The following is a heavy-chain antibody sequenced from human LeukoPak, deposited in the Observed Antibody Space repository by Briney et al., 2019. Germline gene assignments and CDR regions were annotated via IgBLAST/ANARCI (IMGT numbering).Heavy chain of an antibody. CDR3: ARERGCSSTSCYPGFDY. D-gene: IGHD2-2*01. CDR2: IYHTGST. V-gene: IGHV4-38-2*02. Sequence: PSETLSLTCTVSGYSISSGYYWGWIRQPPGKGLEWIVNIYHTGSTYYNPSLKSRVTISVDTSKNQFSLKLSSVTAADTAVYYCARERGCSSTSCYPGFDYWGQGTLVTVSS. J-gene: IGHJ4*02. CDR1: GYSISSGYY.